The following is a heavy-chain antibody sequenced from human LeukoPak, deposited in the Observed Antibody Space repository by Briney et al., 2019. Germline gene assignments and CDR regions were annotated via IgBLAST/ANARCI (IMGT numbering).Heavy chain of an antibody. CDR3: ARSGYDNNWFDP. CDR2: INHSGST. CDR1: GGSFSGYY. J-gene: IGHJ5*02. D-gene: IGHD5-12*01. V-gene: IGHV4-34*01. Sequence: SETLSLTCAVYGGSFSGYYWSWIRQPPGKGLEWIGEINHSGSTNYNPSLKGRVTISVDTSKNQFFLKLSSVTAADTAVYYCARSGYDNNWFDPWGQGTLVTVSS.